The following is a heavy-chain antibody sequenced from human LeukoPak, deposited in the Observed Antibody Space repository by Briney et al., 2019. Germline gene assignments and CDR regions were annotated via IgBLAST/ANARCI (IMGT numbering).Heavy chain of an antibody. CDR3: AKSGPPRWGIWFGEY. Sequence: GGSLRLSCAASGFTFNTFWMHWVRQAPGKGLEWVSSITSESTFTHYADAVKMKGRFTISRDNTKNSVYLQMNSLRVEDTAVYYCAKSGPPRWGIWFGEYWGQGTLVAVSS. J-gene: IGHJ4*02. D-gene: IGHD3-10*01. CDR1: GFTFNTFW. V-gene: IGHV3-21*01. CDR2: ITSESTFT.